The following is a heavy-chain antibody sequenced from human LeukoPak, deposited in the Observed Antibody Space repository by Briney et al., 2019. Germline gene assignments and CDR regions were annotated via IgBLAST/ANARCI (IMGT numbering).Heavy chain of an antibody. CDR2: IKQDGSGE. J-gene: IGHJ4*02. Sequence: PGGSLRLSCVASGFTFSRCWMSWARQAPGKGLEWLAKIKQDGSGEYYLDSVKGRFTISRDNAKNSLYLQMNSLRGDDTAVYFCTTGYSSGWYNEGNYWGQGTLVTVSS. V-gene: IGHV3-7*01. CDR1: GFTFSRCW. CDR3: TTGYSSGWYNEGNY. D-gene: IGHD6-19*01.